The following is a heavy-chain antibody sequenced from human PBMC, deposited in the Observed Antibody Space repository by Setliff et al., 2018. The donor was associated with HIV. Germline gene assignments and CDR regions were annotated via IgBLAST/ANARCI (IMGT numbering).Heavy chain of an antibody. D-gene: IGHD1-26*01. CDR1: GGNFNSLG. Sequence: SVKVSCKASGGNFNSLGIGWVRQAPGQGLEWMGNVIPMFEITNNAQKFQDRVTITADESTGTVYMELSSLRSEDTAVYYCASAIVGLGYNFFSVDVWGKGTTVTVSS. CDR2: VIPMFEIT. J-gene: IGHJ6*04. V-gene: IGHV1-69*13. CDR3: ASAIVGLGYNFFSVDV.